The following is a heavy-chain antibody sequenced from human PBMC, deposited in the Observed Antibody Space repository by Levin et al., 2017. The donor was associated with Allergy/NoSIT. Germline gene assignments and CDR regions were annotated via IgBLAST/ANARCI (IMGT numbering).Heavy chain of an antibody. CDR2: ISSNGGGA. D-gene: IGHD6-13*01. Sequence: GGSLRLSCLASGFTFSNYAMHWVRQAPGKGLEYLAGISSNGGGAYYADSVQGRFTISRDNSRNTLYLQMTSLRAEDTAAYYCVKDWTSHQAAAGRVFDYWGQETVVTVSS. CDR1: GFTFSNYA. J-gene: IGHJ4*02. CDR3: VKDWTSHQAAAGRVFDY. V-gene: IGHV3-64D*06.